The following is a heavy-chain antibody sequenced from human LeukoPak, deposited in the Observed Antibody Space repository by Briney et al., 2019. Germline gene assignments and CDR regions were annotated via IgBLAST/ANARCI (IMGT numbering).Heavy chain of an antibody. CDR1: GFTFSSYS. CDR3: ARDNRHMVRGVHYGMDV. D-gene: IGHD3-10*01. Sequence: GGSLRLSCAASGFTFSSYSMNWVRQAPGKGLEWVSSISSSSSYIYYADSVKGRFTISRDNAKNSLYLQMNSLRAEDTAVYYCARDNRHMVRGVHYGMDVWGQGTTVTVSS. V-gene: IGHV3-21*01. CDR2: ISSSSSYI. J-gene: IGHJ6*02.